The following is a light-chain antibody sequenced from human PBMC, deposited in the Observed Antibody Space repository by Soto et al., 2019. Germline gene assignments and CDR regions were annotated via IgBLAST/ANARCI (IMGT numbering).Light chain of an antibody. CDR3: SSCTSSNTLLYV. Sequence: SALTQPASVSGSPGQSITISCTGNSSDVGYHNYVSWYRQHPGKAPRLMIYEVNNRPSGVSNRFSGSKSGNTASLTISGLQAEDEAYYYCSSCTSSNTLLYVFGTGTKLTVL. J-gene: IGLJ1*01. V-gene: IGLV2-14*01. CDR1: SSDVGYHNY. CDR2: EVN.